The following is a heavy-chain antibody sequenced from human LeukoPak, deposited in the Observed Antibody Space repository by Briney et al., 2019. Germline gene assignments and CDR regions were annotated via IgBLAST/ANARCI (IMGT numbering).Heavy chain of an antibody. J-gene: IGHJ6*03. Sequence: SETLSLTCTVSGGSISSYYWSWIRQPPGKGLEWIGYIYYSGSTNYNPSLKSRVTISVDTSKNQFSLKLSSVTAADTAVYYCASVGWNSRRPYYYYYMDVWGKGTTATVSS. V-gene: IGHV4-59*01. CDR2: IYYSGST. CDR1: GGSISSYY. CDR3: ASVGWNSRRPYYYYYMDV. D-gene: IGHD1/OR15-1a*01.